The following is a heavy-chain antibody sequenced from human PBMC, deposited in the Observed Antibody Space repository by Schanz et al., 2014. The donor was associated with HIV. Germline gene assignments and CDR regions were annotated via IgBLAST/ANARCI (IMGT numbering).Heavy chain of an antibody. Sequence: QVHLVESGGGVVQTGRSLRLSCAASGFSFNSYGMHWVRQPPGKGLEWVAVIWYDGTTKYYGDSVKGRFTISRDNSKNTVYLQAKSLRPEDTAVYYCAKDRNQYDSRYIGKGNYYYYYGMDVWGQGTTVTVSS. J-gene: IGHJ6*02. CDR2: IWYDGTTK. V-gene: IGHV3-33*06. D-gene: IGHD3-22*01. CDR1: GFSFNSYG. CDR3: AKDRNQYDSRYIGKGNYYYYYGMDV.